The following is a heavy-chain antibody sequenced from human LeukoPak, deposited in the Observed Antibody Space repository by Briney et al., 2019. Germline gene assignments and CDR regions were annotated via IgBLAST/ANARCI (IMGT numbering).Heavy chain of an antibody. CDR2: IYKSGST. CDR3: ARDGYKYNYGSDNWFDS. D-gene: IGHD3-10*01. J-gene: IGHJ5*01. CDR1: GGSISSGTYY. V-gene: IGHV4-61*02. Sequence: SETLSLTCTVSGGSISSGTYYWSWIRQPAGKGLEWIGRIYKSGSTNYNPSLKSRVTISVDTSKNQFSLKLSSVTAADTAVYYCARDGYKYNYGSDNWFDSWGQGTLVSVSS.